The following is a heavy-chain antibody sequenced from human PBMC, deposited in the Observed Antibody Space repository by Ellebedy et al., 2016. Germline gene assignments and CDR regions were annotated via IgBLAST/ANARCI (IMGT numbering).Heavy chain of an antibody. V-gene: IGHV3-20*04. CDR1: GFTFDDYA. D-gene: IGHD1-26*01. Sequence: GESLKISXAGFGFTFDDYAIHWVRQAPGKGLEWIAVVSKFGGTETYARSVNGRFTMSKDNSKKVVFLEMTRLRAEDTATYYCARPLHLGDLSLVGLIHWGQGARVTVSA. CDR2: VSKFGGTE. CDR3: ARPLHLGDLSLVGLIH. J-gene: IGHJ4*02.